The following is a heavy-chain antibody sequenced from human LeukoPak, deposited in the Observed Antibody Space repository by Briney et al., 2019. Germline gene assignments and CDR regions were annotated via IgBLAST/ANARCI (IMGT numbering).Heavy chain of an antibody. CDR1: GGSNTGYY. CDR3: AREDLLHDIASSGYFVY. V-gene: IGHV4-4*07. CDR2: VYSSGVG. J-gene: IGHJ4*02. D-gene: IGHD3-22*01. Sequence: SETLSLTCTVSGGSNTGYYWNWIRQPAGQGMEWLGRVYSSGVGNYNPSLTSRVTMSVDTSKNQFSLKLTSLTAADTAVYYCAREDLLHDIASSGYFVYWGQGTLVTVSS.